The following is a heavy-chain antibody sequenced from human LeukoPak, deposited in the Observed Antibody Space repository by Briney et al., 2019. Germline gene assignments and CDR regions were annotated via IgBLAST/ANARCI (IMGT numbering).Heavy chain of an antibody. Sequence: SVKVSCKASGGTFSSYAISWVRQAPGQGLEWMGGIIPIFGTANYAQKFQGRVTITADESTSTAYMELSSLRSDDTAVYYCARARRTDTAMKKWGQGTLVTVSS. V-gene: IGHV1-69*01. J-gene: IGHJ4*02. CDR1: GGTFSSYA. CDR3: ARARRTDTAMKK. CDR2: IIPIFGTA. D-gene: IGHD5-18*01.